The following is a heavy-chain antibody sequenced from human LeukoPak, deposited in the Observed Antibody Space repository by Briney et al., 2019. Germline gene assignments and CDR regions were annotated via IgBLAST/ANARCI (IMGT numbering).Heavy chain of an antibody. CDR1: GFTFSSYW. CDR3: AKGGPFGDNWFDP. J-gene: IGHJ5*02. V-gene: IGHV3-74*01. Sequence: GGSLRLSCAASGFTFSSYWIHWVRQAPGRGLVWVSRTNTDGSSTSYADSVKGRFTISRDNAKNSLYLQMNSLRAEDTALYYCAKGGPFGDNWFDPWGQGTLVTVSS. CDR2: TNTDGSST. D-gene: IGHD3-3*01.